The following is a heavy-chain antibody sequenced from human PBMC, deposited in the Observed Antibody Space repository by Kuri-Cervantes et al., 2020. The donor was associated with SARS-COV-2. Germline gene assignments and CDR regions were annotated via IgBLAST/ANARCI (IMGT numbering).Heavy chain of an antibody. CDR2: ISDDGSNK. Sequence: GWSLRLSCAASGFTFSSYAMHWVRQAPGKGLEWVAVISDDGSNKYYADSVKGRFTISRDNSKNTLYLQMNSLRAEDTAVYYCAKGHYDFWSGYDDAFDIWGQGTMVTVSS. CDR1: GFTFSSYA. CDR3: AKGHYDFWSGYDDAFDI. V-gene: IGHV3-30*04. J-gene: IGHJ3*02. D-gene: IGHD3-3*01.